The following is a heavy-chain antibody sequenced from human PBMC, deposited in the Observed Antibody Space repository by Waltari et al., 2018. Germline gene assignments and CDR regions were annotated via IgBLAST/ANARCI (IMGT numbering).Heavy chain of an antibody. Sequence: EVQLLECGGGSVQQGRSRRLSSVAPGIREAYDAMGWVRQALGKGREWVAHSDNNDGITYYADSVKGRFTISRDNSKNTLYLHLHSLSADDTALYYCAKSGEQWSYFDSWGQGTLVTVSS. V-gene: IGHV3-23*01. D-gene: IGHD1-26*01. CDR2: SDNNDGIT. CDR1: GIREAYDA. J-gene: IGHJ4*02. CDR3: AKSGEQWSYFDS.